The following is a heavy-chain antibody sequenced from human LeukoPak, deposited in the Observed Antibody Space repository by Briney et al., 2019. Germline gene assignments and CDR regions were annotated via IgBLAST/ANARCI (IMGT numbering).Heavy chain of an antibody. J-gene: IGHJ6*03. CDR3: ARKPALYYDILTGSRGLYYMDV. D-gene: IGHD3-9*01. CDR2: INHSGST. Sequence: SETLSLTCAVYGGSFSGYYWSWIRQPPGKGLEWSGEINHSGSTNYNPSLKSRVTISVDTSKNQFSLKLRSVTAADTAVYYCARKPALYYDILTGSRGLYYMDVWGKGTTVTISS. CDR1: GGSFSGYY. V-gene: IGHV4-34*01.